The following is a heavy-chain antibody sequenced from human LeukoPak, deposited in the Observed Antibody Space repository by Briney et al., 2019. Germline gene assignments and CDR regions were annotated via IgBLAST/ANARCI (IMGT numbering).Heavy chain of an antibody. CDR2: IYPGDSDT. D-gene: IGHD2-15*01. CDR3: ARLRSNCSGGSCYPGAFDI. Sequence: GESLKISCKGSGYTFSSYWIGWVRQMPGRGLEWMGIIYPGDSDTRYSPSFQGHVTISVDKSIITAHLQWSTLKASDTAMYYCARLRSNCSGGSCYPGAFDIWGQGTVVTVPS. V-gene: IGHV5-51*01. CDR1: GYTFSSYW. J-gene: IGHJ3*02.